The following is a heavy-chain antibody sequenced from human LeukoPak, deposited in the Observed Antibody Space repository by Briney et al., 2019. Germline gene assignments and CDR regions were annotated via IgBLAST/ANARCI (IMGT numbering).Heavy chain of an antibody. D-gene: IGHD3-10*01. J-gene: IGHJ4*02. Sequence: GRSLRLSCAASGFTFSSYAMHWVRQAPGKGLEWVSYISSSGSTIYYADSVKGRFTISRDNAKNSLYLQMNSLRAEDTAVYYCAKFFLRWFGEFAEDYWGQGTLVTVSS. CDR3: AKFFLRWFGEFAEDY. V-gene: IGHV3-48*03. CDR1: GFTFSSYA. CDR2: ISSSGSTI.